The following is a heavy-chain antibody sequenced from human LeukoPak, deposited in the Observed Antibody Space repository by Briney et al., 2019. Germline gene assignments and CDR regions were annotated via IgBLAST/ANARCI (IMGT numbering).Heavy chain of an antibody. D-gene: IGHD3-16*02. CDR1: GGSISSTTYY. J-gene: IGHJ4*02. CDR2: IYKTGST. CDR3: ARNGDVWGSYRTGPFDY. V-gene: IGHV4-39*01. Sequence: PSETLSLTCTVSGGSISSTTYYWAWIRQPPGKGLEWIGSIYKTGSTNYSPSLKSRVFISVDTSNNQFSLNLSSVTAADTAVYYCARNGDVWGSYRTGPFDYWGQGTLVTVSS.